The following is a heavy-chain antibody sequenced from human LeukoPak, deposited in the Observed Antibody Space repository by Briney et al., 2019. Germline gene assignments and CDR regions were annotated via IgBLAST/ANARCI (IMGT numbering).Heavy chain of an antibody. Sequence: SETLSLTCTVSGGSISSSSYYWGWIRQPPGKGLERIGSIYYSGSTYYNPSLKSRVTISVDTSKNQFSLKLSSVTAADTAVYYCARGISDWFDPWGQGTLVTVSS. CDR1: GGSISSSSYY. CDR2: IYYSGST. J-gene: IGHJ5*02. D-gene: IGHD2-21*01. V-gene: IGHV4-39*07. CDR3: ARGISDWFDP.